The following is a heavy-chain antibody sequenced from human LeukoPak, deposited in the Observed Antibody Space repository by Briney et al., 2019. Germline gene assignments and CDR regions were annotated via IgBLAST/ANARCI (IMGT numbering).Heavy chain of an antibody. Sequence: GGSLRLSCAASGFTFSSYGMHWVRQAPGKGLEWVAFIRYDGSNKYYADSVKGRFTISRDNSKNTLYLQMNSLRAEDTAVYYCAKDNDFWSGYFDYWGQGTLVTVSS. V-gene: IGHV3-30*02. CDR3: AKDNDFWSGYFDY. CDR1: GFTFSSYG. J-gene: IGHJ4*02. D-gene: IGHD3-3*01. CDR2: IRYDGSNK.